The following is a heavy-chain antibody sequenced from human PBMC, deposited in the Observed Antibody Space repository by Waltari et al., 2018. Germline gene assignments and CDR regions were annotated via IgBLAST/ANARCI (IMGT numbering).Heavy chain of an antibody. J-gene: IGHJ4*02. CDR3: AKEPDQWLVPNDY. Sequence: EVQLLESGGGLVQPGGSLRLSCAASGFTFSSYAMSWVRQAPGKGLELVSAISGRGGSTYYADSVKGRFTISRDNSKNTLYLQMNSLRAEDTAVYYCAKEPDQWLVPNDYWGQGTLVTVSS. D-gene: IGHD6-19*01. CDR2: ISGRGGST. V-gene: IGHV3-23*01. CDR1: GFTFSSYA.